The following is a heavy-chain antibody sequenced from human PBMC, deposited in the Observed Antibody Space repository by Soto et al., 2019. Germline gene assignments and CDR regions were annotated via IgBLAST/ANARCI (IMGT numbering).Heavy chain of an antibody. CDR2: IYYSGST. V-gene: IGHV4-59*01. CDR1: GGSISSYY. Sequence: SETLSLTCTVSGGSISSYYWSWIRQPPGKGLEWIGYIYYSGSTNYNPSLKSRVTISVDTSRNQFSLKLSSVTAADTAVYYCARDREYYYGSGSYYRPNAFDIWGQGTMVTVS. J-gene: IGHJ3*02. CDR3: ARDREYYYGSGSYYRPNAFDI. D-gene: IGHD3-10*01.